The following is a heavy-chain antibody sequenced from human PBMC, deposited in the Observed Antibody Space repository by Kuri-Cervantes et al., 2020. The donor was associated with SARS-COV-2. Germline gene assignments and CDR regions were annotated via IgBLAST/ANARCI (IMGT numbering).Heavy chain of an antibody. V-gene: IGHV3-23*01. J-gene: IGHJ4*02. CDR2: ISGSGGRT. CDR3: PRGIGWIQEELLGAGGFDY. CDR1: YFTIYNYA. Sequence: SLDISYAVSYFTIYNYAIMWVRQAPGRGLEWVSVISGSGGRTNSAASVDGRFTISRDDSNNTLHLQMNSLRAEDTAVYYCPRGIGWIQEELLGAGGFDYWGQGTLVTVSS. D-gene: IGHD1-26*01.